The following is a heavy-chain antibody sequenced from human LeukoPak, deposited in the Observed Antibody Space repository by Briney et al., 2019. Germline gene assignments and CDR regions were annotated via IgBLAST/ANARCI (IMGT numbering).Heavy chain of an antibody. V-gene: IGHV4-59*01. CDR1: GGSLSSYH. D-gene: IGHD2-2*01. CDR3: ARLYCSSTSCSQYWNWFDP. J-gene: IGHJ5*02. Sequence: PSETLSLTCTVSGGSLSSYHWIWIRQPPGKGREGIVYIYYSGSTNYNPSLKSRVTISVDTSKNQYSLKLSSVTAADTAVYYCARLYCSSTSCSQYWNWFDPWGQGTLVTVSS. CDR2: IYYSGST.